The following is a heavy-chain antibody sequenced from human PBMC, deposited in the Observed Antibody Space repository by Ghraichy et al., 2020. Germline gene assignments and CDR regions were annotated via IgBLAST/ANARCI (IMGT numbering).Heavy chain of an antibody. CDR1: GGSISSYY. Sequence: GSLRLSCTVSGGSISSYYWSWIRQPPGKGLEWIGYIYYSGSTNYNPSLKSRVTISVDTSKNQFSLKLSSVTAADTAVYYCARAARRKYYYDSSGYLRWYFDLWGRGTLVTVSS. CDR3: ARAARRKYYYDSSGYLRWYFDL. J-gene: IGHJ2*01. D-gene: IGHD3-22*01. V-gene: IGHV4-59*01. CDR2: IYYSGST.